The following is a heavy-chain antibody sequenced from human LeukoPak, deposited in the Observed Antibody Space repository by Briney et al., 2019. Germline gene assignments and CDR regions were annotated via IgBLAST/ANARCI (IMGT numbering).Heavy chain of an antibody. D-gene: IGHD4-23*01. CDR1: GSSFTSNW. CDR2: IYPSDSDT. V-gene: IGHV5-51*01. Sequence: GASLQISCQGSGSSFTSNWIGWVRQLPGKGLEWMGVIYPSDSDTRYSPSFQGQVTISADKSISTAYLQWRSLKVSDSAMYYCARLTAVVTFDYWGQGTLVTVSS. CDR3: ARLTAVVTFDY. J-gene: IGHJ4*02.